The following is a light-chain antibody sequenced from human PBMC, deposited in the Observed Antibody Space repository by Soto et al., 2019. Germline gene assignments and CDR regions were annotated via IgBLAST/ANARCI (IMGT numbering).Light chain of an antibody. V-gene: IGKV1-33*01. CDR1: QDISND. CDR2: AAF. CDR3: QKYDNLPPT. Sequence: DIQMTQSPSSLSASVGDRVTITCQASQDISNDLNWYQQKPGKAPKLLIYAAFNLETGVPSRFSGSGSGTHFTFTISSLLPEDIATYYCQKYDNLPPTFGPGTKVDIK. J-gene: IGKJ3*01.